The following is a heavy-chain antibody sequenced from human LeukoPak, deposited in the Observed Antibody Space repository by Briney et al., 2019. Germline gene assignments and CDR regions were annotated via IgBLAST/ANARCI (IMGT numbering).Heavy chain of an antibody. V-gene: IGHV4-34*01. CDR1: GGSLSGYY. J-gene: IGHJ4*02. D-gene: IGHD6-6*01. CDR2: INHSGST. CDR3: ARRRWSSSSVIGY. Sequence: SETLSLTCGVNGGSLSGYYWSWIRQSPTKELEWLGEINHSGSTNYNPSLQSRVTISVDTSKNQFYLNLKSMTAADTAVYYCARRRWSSSSVIGYWGRGTRVTVST.